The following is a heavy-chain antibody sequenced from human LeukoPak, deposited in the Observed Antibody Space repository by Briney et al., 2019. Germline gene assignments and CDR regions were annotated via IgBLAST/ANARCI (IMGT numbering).Heavy chain of an antibody. CDR2: ISYDGSNK. Sequence: GGSLRLSCAASGFTFSSYAMHWVRQAPGKGLEWVAVISYDGSNKYYADSVKGRFTISSDNSKNTLYLQMNSLRAEDTAVYYCARGVWFGELLSYFDYWGQGTLVTVSS. CDR1: GFTFSSYA. J-gene: IGHJ4*02. D-gene: IGHD3-10*01. V-gene: IGHV3-30*04. CDR3: ARGVWFGELLSYFDY.